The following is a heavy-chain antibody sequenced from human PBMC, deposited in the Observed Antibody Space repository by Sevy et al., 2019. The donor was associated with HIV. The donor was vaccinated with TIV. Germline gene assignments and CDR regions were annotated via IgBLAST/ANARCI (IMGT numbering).Heavy chain of an antibody. V-gene: IGHV3-49*03. J-gene: IGHJ1*01. D-gene: IGHD6-19*01. CDR2: IRSKAYGGTT. CDR3: TRDLRSSGYFQH. Sequence: GGSLRLSCTASGFTFGDYAMSWFRHAPGKGLEWVGFIRSKAYGGTTEYAASVKGRFTISRDDSKSIAYLQMNSLKTEDTAVYYCTRDLRSSGYFQHWGQGTLVTVSS. CDR1: GFTFGDYA.